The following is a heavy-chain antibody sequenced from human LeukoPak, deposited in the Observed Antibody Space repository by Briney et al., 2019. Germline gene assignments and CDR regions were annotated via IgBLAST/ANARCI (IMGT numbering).Heavy chain of an antibody. V-gene: IGHV4-59*01. CDR3: ARSDIVVVPAAMLFDY. J-gene: IGHJ4*02. D-gene: IGHD2-2*01. CDR1: GGSISSYY. Sequence: LETLSLTCTVSGGSISSYYWSWIRQPPGKGLEWIGYIYYSGSTNYNPSLKSRVTISVDTSKNQFSLKLSSVAAADTAVYYCARSDIVVVPAAMLFDYWGQGTLVTVSS. CDR2: IYYSGST.